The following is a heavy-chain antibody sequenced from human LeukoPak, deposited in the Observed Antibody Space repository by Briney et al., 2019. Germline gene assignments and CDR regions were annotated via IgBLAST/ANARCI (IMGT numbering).Heavy chain of an antibody. CDR1: GFTFRSYA. CDR3: AREVATGFSCFDY. CDR2: ISGGGEST. V-gene: IGHV3-23*01. J-gene: IGHJ4*02. Sequence: GGSLRLSCAASGFTFRSYAMNWVRQAPGKGLEWVSGISGGGESTYFADSVKGRFTISRDNSKNTLYLQMNSLRAEDTAVYYCAREVATGFSCFDYWGQGTLVTVSS. D-gene: IGHD2-21*02.